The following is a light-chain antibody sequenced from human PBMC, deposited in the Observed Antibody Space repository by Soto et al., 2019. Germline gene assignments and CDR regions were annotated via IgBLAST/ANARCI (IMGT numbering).Light chain of an antibody. J-gene: IGLJ2*01. V-gene: IGLV2-8*01. CDR3: SSFAGINNLV. CDR1: SSDVGGYNY. Sequence: QSVLTQPPSASGSPGQSVTISCTGTSSDVGGYNYVSWYQQHPGKAPKLMISEVSKRPSGVPDRFSGSKSGNTASLTVSGLQAEDEADYYCSSFAGINNLVFGGGTKVTVL. CDR2: EVS.